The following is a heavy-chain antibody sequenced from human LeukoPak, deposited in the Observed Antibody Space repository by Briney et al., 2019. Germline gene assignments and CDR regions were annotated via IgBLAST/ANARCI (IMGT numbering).Heavy chain of an antibody. Sequence: GGSLRLSCAASGFTFSSYGMHWVRQAPGKGLEWVAFIRYDGSNKYYADSVKGRLTISRDNSKNTLYLQMNSLRAEDTAVYYCAKGTSSYYDILTGSTGDYFDYWGQGTLVTVSS. V-gene: IGHV3-30*02. J-gene: IGHJ4*02. D-gene: IGHD3-9*01. CDR3: AKGTSSYYDILTGSTGDYFDY. CDR1: GFTFSSYG. CDR2: IRYDGSNK.